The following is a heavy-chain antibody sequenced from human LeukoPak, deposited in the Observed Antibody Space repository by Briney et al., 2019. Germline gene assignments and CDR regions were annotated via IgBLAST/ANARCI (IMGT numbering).Heavy chain of an antibody. CDR2: IYYSGST. Sequence: SETLSLTCIVSRGSISSSNYYWGWIRQPPGKGLEWIGTIYYSGSTYYNPSLKSRVTISVDTSKNQFSLKLSSVTAADTAMYYCARFRSGSSGWYVGHWGQGTLVTVSS. CDR3: ARFRSGSSGWYVGH. J-gene: IGHJ4*02. D-gene: IGHD6-19*01. V-gene: IGHV4-39*01. CDR1: RGSISSSNYY.